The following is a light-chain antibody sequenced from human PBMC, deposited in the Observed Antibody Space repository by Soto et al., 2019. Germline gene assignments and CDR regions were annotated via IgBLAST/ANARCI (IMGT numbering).Light chain of an antibody. Sequence: EIVMTQSPATLSVSPGERATLSCRASQSVGSNLAWYQQKPGQAPRLLIYGASTRATGIPARFSGSGSGTEFTLHIRSLQSAEFAVYYCQQYNNWPPFTFGPGTKVDIK. CDR2: GAS. J-gene: IGKJ3*01. CDR1: QSVGSN. CDR3: QQYNNWPPFT. V-gene: IGKV3-15*01.